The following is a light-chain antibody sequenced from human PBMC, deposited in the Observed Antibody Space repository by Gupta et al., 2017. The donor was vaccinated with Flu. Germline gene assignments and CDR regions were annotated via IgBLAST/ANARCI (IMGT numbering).Light chain of an antibody. Sequence: QSALTQPRSVSGSPGQSVTISCTGTSSDVGTYTYVSWYQQHTGRAPKLILYDVNKRPSGVPDRVSASKSGKTASLNISGLQAEDEADYHCSSYAGSNTWVFGGGTKLTVL. CDR3: SSYAGSNTWV. J-gene: IGLJ3*02. CDR1: SSDVGTYTY. V-gene: IGLV2-11*01. CDR2: DVN.